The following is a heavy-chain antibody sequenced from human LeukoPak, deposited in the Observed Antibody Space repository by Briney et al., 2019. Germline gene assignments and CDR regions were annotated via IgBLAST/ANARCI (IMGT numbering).Heavy chain of an antibody. CDR3: ARGAIVVVQAANDAFDI. CDR2: ISYDGSNK. J-gene: IGHJ3*02. Sequence: GGSLRLSCAASGFTFSSYAMHWVRQAPGKGLEWVAVISYDGSNKYYADSVKGRFTISRDNSKNTLYLQMNSLRAEDTAVYYCARGAIVVVQAANDAFDIWGQGTMVTVSS. V-gene: IGHV3-30-3*01. CDR1: GFTFSSYA. D-gene: IGHD2-2*01.